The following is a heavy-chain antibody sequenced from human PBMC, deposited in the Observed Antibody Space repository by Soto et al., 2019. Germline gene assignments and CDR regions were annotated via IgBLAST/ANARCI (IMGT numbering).Heavy chain of an antibody. V-gene: IGHV4-59*01. CDR1: GRSISSYY. CDR2: IYYSGST. Sequence: LSLTCTVSGRSISSYYWSWIRQPPGKGLEWIGYIYYSGSTNYNPSLKSRVTISVDTSKNQFSLKRSSVTAADTAVYYCARHYDSSGPYQVWFDPWGEGTLVTVAS. D-gene: IGHD3-22*01. CDR3: ARHYDSSGPYQVWFDP. J-gene: IGHJ5*02.